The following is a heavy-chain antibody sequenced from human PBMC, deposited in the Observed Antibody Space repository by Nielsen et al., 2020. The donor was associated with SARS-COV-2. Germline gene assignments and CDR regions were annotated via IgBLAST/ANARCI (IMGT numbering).Heavy chain of an antibody. V-gene: IGHV3-11*01. D-gene: IGHD6-13*01. CDR1: GFTFSDYY. CDR2: ISSSGSTI. Sequence: GESLKISCAASGFTFSDYYMSWIRQAPGKGLEWVSYISSSGSTIYYADSVKGRFTISRDNAKNSLYLQMNSLRAEDTAVYYCASSSTQQLVRGLDYWGQGTLVTVSS. J-gene: IGHJ4*02. CDR3: ASSSTQQLVRGLDY.